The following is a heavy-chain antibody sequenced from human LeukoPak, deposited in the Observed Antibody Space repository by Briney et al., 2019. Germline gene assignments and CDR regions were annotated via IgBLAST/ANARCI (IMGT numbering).Heavy chain of an antibody. D-gene: IGHD5-24*01. CDR2: INYSGST. Sequence: SETLSLTCTVSGGSISNYYWTWIRQPPGEGLEWIGYINYSGSTNYNPSLKSRVTISVDRSKNQFSLNLSSVTAADTAVYYCVRSEMGGYTFDYWGQGTLVTVSS. V-gene: IGHV4-59*01. J-gene: IGHJ4*02. CDR3: VRSEMGGYTFDY. CDR1: GGSISNYY.